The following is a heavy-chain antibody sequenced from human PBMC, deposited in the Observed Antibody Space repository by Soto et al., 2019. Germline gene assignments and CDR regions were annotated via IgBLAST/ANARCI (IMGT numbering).Heavy chain of an antibody. J-gene: IGHJ5*01. Sequence: ASVKVSCKASGYTFTSYAMHWVRQAPGQRLEWMGWINAGNGNTKYSQKFQGRVTITRDTSASTAYMELSSLRSEDTAVYYCARVGIIVANFYSWGQGTLVTVSS. CDR2: INAGNGNT. CDR3: ARVGIIVANFYS. D-gene: IGHD5-12*01. CDR1: GYTFTSYA. V-gene: IGHV1-3*01.